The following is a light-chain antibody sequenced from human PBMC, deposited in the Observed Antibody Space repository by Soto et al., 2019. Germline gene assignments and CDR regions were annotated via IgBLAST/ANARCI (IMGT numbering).Light chain of an antibody. CDR1: QYISSW. V-gene: IGKV1-5*03. CDR3: QQYNSYLYT. CDR2: KAS. Sequence: DIQITQSPSTLSASVGDRVTITCRASQYISSWLAWYQQKPGKAPKLLIYKASSLESGVPSRFSGSGTGTEFTLTISSLQPDDFATYYCQQYNSYLYTFGQGTKVEIK. J-gene: IGKJ2*01.